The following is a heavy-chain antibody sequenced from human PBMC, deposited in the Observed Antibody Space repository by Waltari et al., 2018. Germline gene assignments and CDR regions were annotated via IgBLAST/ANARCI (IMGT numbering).Heavy chain of an antibody. CDR2: ISSSGSTI. Sequence: EVQLVESGGGLVQPGGSLRLSCAASGFTFSSSEMNWVRQAPGKGLEWVSYISSSGSTIYYADSVKGRFTISRDNAKNSLYLQMNSLRAEDTAVYYCARAYCGGDCYFDYWGQGTLVTVSS. CDR3: ARAYCGGDCYFDY. D-gene: IGHD2-21*01. J-gene: IGHJ4*02. V-gene: IGHV3-48*03. CDR1: GFTFSSSE.